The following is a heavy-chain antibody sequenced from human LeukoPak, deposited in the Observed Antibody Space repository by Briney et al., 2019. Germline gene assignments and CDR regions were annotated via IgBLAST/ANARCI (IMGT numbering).Heavy chain of an antibody. J-gene: IGHJ5*02. V-gene: IGHV4-34*01. CDR3: ARGWITIFGFNWFDP. D-gene: IGHD3-3*01. CDR2: INHSGST. CDR1: GGSFSGYY. Sequence: SETLSLTCAVYGGSFSGYYWSWIRQPPGKGLEWIGEINHSGSTNYNPSLKSRVTISVDTSKNQFSLKLSSVTAADTAVYYCARGWITIFGFNWFDPWGQGTLVTVSS.